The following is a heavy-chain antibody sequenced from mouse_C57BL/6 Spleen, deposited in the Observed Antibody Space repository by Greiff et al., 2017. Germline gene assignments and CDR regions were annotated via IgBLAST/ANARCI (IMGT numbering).Heavy chain of an antibody. CDR1: GYTFTDYY. D-gene: IGHD2-2*01. CDR3: AYGYDWFAY. J-gene: IGHJ3*01. CDR2: INPNNGGT. V-gene: IGHV1-26*01. Sequence: VQLKQSGPELVKPGASVKISCKASGYTFTDYYMNWVKQSHGKSLEWIGDINPNNGGTSYNQKFKGKATLTVDTSSSTAYMELRSLTSEDSAVYYCAYGYDWFAYWGQGTLVTVSA.